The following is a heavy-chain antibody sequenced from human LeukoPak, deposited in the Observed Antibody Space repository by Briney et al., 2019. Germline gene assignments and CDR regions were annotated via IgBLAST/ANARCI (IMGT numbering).Heavy chain of an antibody. V-gene: IGHV4-34*01. J-gene: IGHJ6*03. CDR3: ARRNYYYYMDV. CDR2: INHSGST. Sequence: SETLSLTCAVYGGSFSGYYWSWIRQPPGKGLEWIGEINHSGSTNYNPSPKSRVTISVDTSKNQFSLKLSSVTAADTAVYYCARRNYYYYMDVWGKGTTVTISS. CDR1: GGSFSGYY.